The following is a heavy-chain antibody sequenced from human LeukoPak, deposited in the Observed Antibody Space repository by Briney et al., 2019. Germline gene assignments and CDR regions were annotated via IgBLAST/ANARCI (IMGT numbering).Heavy chain of an antibody. D-gene: IGHD3-22*01. CDR2: ISYDGSNK. J-gene: IGHJ4*02. Sequence: GRSLRLSCAASGFTFSSYAMHWVRQAPGKGLEWVAVISYDGSNKYYADSVKGRFTISRDNSKNTLYLQMNSLRAEDTAVYYCARSSSGLNADYWGQGTLVTVSS. CDR1: GFTFSSYA. V-gene: IGHV3-30-3*01. CDR3: ARSSSGLNADY.